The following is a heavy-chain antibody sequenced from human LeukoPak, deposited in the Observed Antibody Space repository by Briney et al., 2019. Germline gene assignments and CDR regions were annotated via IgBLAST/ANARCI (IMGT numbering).Heavy chain of an antibody. CDR1: GFTVSSNY. J-gene: IGHJ4*02. CDR2: IYAGGST. D-gene: IGHD6-13*01. CDR3: AREIAAVY. Sequence: GGSLRLSCAASGFTVSSNYMSWVRQAPGKGLEWVSIIYAGGSTYYADSVKGRFTISRDNSKNTLYLQMNSLRAEDTAIYYCAREIAAVYWGQGTLATVSS. V-gene: IGHV3-53*01.